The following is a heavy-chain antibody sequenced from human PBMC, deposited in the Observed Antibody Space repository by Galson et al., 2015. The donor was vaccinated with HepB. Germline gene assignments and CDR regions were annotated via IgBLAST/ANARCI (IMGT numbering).Heavy chain of an antibody. CDR1: GFTLGAFA. Sequence: SLRLSCAASGFTLGAFAMHWVRQAPGKGLQWVAVISHDGSNKYYADSVKGRFTISRDNSKNTLYLQMNSLRTEDTAVYYCARDIGYIGYNLGGYWGQGTLVTVSS. J-gene: IGHJ4*02. V-gene: IGHV3-30*04. D-gene: IGHD5-12*01. CDR2: ISHDGSNK. CDR3: ARDIGYIGYNLGGY.